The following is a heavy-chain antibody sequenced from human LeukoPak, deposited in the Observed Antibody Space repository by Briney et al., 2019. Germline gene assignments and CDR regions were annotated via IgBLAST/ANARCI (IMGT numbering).Heavy chain of an antibody. CDR3: ARDSPRGDYYYGMDV. V-gene: IGHV4-59*13. J-gene: IGHJ6*02. CDR1: GGSISSDY. CDR2: IYYSGST. D-gene: IGHD3/OR15-3a*01. Sequence: SETLSLTCTISGGSISSDYWSWIRQPPGKGLEWIGYIYYSGSTNYNPSLKSRVTISVDTSKNQFSLKLSSVTAADTAVYYCARDSPRGDYYYGMDVWGQGTTVTVSS.